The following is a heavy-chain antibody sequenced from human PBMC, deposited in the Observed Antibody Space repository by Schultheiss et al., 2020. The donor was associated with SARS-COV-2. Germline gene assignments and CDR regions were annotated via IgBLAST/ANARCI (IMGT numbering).Heavy chain of an antibody. CDR3: TTGGQWLARGDDY. V-gene: IGHV3-33*08. J-gene: IGHJ4*02. CDR2: IWYDGSNK. CDR1: GFTFSSYS. Sequence: GGSLRLSCAASGFTFSSYSMNWVRQAPGKGLEWVAVIWYDGSNKYYADSVKGRFTISRDNSKNTLYLQMNSLKTEDTAVYYCTTGGQWLARGDDYWGQGTLVTVSS. D-gene: IGHD6-19*01.